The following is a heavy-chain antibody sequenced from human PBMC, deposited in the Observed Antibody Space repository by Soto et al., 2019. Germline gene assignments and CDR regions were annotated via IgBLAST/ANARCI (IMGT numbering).Heavy chain of an antibody. Sequence: GESLKISCKGSGYSFTSYWIGWVRQMPGKGLEWMGIIYPGDSDTRYSPSSQGQVTISADKSISTAYLQWSSLKASDTAMYYCARLHTLPQWLGWFDPWGQGTLVTVSS. CDR2: IYPGDSDT. CDR3: ARLHTLPQWLGWFDP. CDR1: GYSFTSYW. D-gene: IGHD6-19*01. V-gene: IGHV5-51*01. J-gene: IGHJ5*02.